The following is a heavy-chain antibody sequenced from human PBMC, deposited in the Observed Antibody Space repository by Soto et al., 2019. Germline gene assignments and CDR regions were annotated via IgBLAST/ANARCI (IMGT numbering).Heavy chain of an antibody. CDR2: IYSGGST. V-gene: IGHV3-53*04. D-gene: IGHD3-10*01. Sequence: GGSLRLSCAASGFTVSSNFMSWVRQAPGKGLEWVSFIYSGGSTYYADSVKGRFTISRHNSKNTLYLQMNTLRAEDTAVYYCDREYDYGSGGAYWGQGTLVTVSS. J-gene: IGHJ4*02. CDR1: GFTVSSNF. CDR3: DREYDYGSGGAY.